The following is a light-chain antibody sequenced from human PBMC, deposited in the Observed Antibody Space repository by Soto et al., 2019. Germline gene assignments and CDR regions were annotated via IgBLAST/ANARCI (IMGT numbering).Light chain of an antibody. J-gene: IGKJ4*01. CDR1: QCVXSY. V-gene: IGKV3-11*01. CDR3: HHRSKCPSRT. Sequence: EIGLTQTPCTLSLSPGERATLPCRASQCVXSYLGWYQKKPGQAPRVLIXAQSNRATGIAARFSGSGSGKDFTLIISSLEPEEFVAYYCHHRSKCPSRTFGGGTKVDIK. CDR2: AQS.